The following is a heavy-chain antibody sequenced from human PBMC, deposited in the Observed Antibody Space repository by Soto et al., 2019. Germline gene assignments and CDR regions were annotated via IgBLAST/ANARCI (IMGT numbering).Heavy chain of an antibody. Sequence: CVRQAPGKGLEWVSFISGRGTTTFYADSVKARFTVSRDNAKNSLYLEVNSLRDEETAVYYCARLGYCSSATCKYYFYYYGMDVWGQGTTVTVSS. CDR2: ISGRGTTT. D-gene: IGHD2-2*01. V-gene: IGHV3-48*02. CDR3: ARLGYCSSATCKYYFYYYGMDV. J-gene: IGHJ6*02.